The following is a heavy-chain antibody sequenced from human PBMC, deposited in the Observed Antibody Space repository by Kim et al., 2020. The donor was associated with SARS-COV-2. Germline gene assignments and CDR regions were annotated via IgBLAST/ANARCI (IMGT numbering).Heavy chain of an antibody. V-gene: IGHV1-69*13. J-gene: IGHJ6*02. D-gene: IGHD6-13*01. CDR1: GGTFSTYA. Sequence: SVKVSCKASGGTFSTYAISWVREAPGQGLEWMGGIIPIFGTPNYAQKFQGRVTIIADESTSTEYMELSSLTSEDTAVYFCARGTVAAAGPYYYGMDIWGQGTTVTVSS. CDR2: IIPIFGTP. CDR3: ARGTVAAAGPYYYGMDI.